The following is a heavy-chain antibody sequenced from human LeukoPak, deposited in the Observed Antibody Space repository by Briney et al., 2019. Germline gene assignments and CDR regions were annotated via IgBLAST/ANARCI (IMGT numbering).Heavy chain of an antibody. J-gene: IGHJ4*02. Sequence: GGSLRLSCAASGFPFSDNYMSWVRQAPGKGLEWVSLIHSDGTTYYTDSVKGRFTISRDNSKNSLYLQMNSLRAEDTAVYYCARDPGYNYGFDCWGQGTLVTVSS. V-gene: IGHV3-66*01. CDR3: ARDPGYNYGFDC. CDR2: IHSDGTT. CDR1: GFPFSDNY. D-gene: IGHD5-18*01.